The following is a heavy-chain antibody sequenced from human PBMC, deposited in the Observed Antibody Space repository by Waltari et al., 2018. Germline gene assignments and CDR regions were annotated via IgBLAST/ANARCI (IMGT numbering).Heavy chain of an antibody. Sequence: QVQLVQSGAEVKKPGSSVKVSCKASGGTFSSYAIRWVPQGPGPGPGGMGGVIPIFGTANYAQKFQGRVTITADESTSTAYMELSSLRSEDTAVYYCARDEGNDYIWGSYRSTIYGMDVWGQGTTVTVSS. D-gene: IGHD3-16*02. CDR1: GGTFSSYA. V-gene: IGHV1-69*01. J-gene: IGHJ6*02. CDR3: ARDEGNDYIWGSYRSTIYGMDV. CDR2: VIPIFGTA.